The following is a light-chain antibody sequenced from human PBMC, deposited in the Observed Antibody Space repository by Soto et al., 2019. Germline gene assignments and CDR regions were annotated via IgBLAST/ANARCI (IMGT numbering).Light chain of an antibody. J-gene: IGKJ2*01. Sequence: EIEMTQSPATLSLSPGERASLSCGASQSVATYLAWYQQKPGQAPSLVIYDASARHTGIPDRVSGSGSGTSFTLTISRLEPHDFAVYYCQQYDSYPYTFGQGTKLEIK. CDR3: QQYDSYPYT. CDR1: QSVATY. V-gene: IGKV3D-20*01. CDR2: DAS.